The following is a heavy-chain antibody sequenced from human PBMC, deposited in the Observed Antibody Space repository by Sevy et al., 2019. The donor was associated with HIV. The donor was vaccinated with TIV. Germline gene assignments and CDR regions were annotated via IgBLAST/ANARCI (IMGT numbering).Heavy chain of an antibody. Sequence: SETLSLTCAVSGGSISSSNWWSWVRQPPGKGLEGIGEIYHSGSTNYNPSLKSRVTISVDKPKNQFSLKLSSVTAADTAVYYCARVAGTEYFDYWGQGTLVTVSS. CDR1: GGSISSSNW. CDR3: ARVAGTEYFDY. D-gene: IGHD6-13*01. CDR2: IYHSGST. J-gene: IGHJ4*02. V-gene: IGHV4-4*02.